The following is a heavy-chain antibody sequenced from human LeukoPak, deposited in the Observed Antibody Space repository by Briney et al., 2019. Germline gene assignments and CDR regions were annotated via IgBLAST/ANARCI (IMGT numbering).Heavy chain of an antibody. Sequence: ASAKVSCKASGYTFTGYYMHWVRQAPGQGLGWMGWINPNSGGTNYAQKFQGRVTMTRDTSISTAYMELSRLRSDDTAVYYCARAVAGTPLFDYWGQGTLVTVSS. CDR1: GYTFTGYY. J-gene: IGHJ4*02. D-gene: IGHD6-19*01. CDR3: ARAVAGTPLFDY. CDR2: INPNSGGT. V-gene: IGHV1-2*02.